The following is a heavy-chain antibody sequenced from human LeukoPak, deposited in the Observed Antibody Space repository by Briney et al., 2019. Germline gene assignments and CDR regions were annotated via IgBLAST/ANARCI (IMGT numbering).Heavy chain of an antibody. V-gene: IGHV5-51*01. CDR1: GYSFTSYW. CDR3: ARQLAGTNSPLDY. CDR2: IYPGDADT. J-gene: IGHJ4*02. D-gene: IGHD1-1*01. Sequence: GESLKISFMGSGYSFTSYWIGCVRQMPGKGLEWMGIIYPGDADTRYSPSFQGQVTISADKSISTAYLQWSSLKASDTAMYYCARQLAGTNSPLDYWGQGTLVTVSS.